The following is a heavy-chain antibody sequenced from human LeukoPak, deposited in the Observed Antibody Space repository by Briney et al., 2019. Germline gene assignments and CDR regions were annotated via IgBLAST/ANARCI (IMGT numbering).Heavy chain of an antibody. D-gene: IGHD3-10*01. Sequence: SETLSLTCSVSGGSISSLYWSWIRQPPGKGLEWIGSMYYSGTTNSNPSLKRRVSISLDTSKNQFSLKLSSMTAADTAVYYCARNYYGSGSYYSFDYWGQGTLVTVSS. J-gene: IGHJ4*02. CDR3: ARNYYGSGSYYSFDY. V-gene: IGHV4-59*08. CDR1: GGSISSLY. CDR2: MYYSGTT.